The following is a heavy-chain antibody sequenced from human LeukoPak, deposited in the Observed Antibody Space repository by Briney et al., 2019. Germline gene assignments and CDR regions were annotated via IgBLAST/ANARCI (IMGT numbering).Heavy chain of an antibody. Sequence: GGSLILSCAASGFTFSSYTMNWVRQPPGKGLEWVSNIGTSSTTIYYADSVKGRFTISRDNAKNSLYLQMNSLRAEDTAVYYCAKDPNGDYIGTFDIWGQGTMVTVSS. CDR1: GFTFSSYT. J-gene: IGHJ3*02. V-gene: IGHV3-48*01. CDR2: IGTSSTTI. CDR3: AKDPNGDYIGTFDI. D-gene: IGHD4-17*01.